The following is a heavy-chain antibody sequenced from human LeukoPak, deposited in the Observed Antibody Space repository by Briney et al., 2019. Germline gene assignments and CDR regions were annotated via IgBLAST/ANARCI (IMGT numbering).Heavy chain of an antibody. CDR3: ARGQGYESYYYMDV. J-gene: IGHJ6*03. CDR2: ISFDGVNT. D-gene: IGHD2-2*01. V-gene: IGHV3-30*04. CDR1: GFTFSTYA. Sequence: GGSLRLSCAASGFTFSTYAIHWVRQAPGKGLEWVAVISFDGVNTFYADSVKGRFTISRDNSNNTVYLQMNNLGPEDTAVFYCARGQGYESYYYMDVWGKGTTVSVSS.